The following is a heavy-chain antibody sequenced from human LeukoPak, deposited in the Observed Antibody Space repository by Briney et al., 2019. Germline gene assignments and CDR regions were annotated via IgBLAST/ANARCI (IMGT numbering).Heavy chain of an antibody. Sequence: SETLSLTCTVSGGSISSSSYYWGWIRQPPGKGLVWIGSIYYSGSTYYNPSLKSRVTISVDTSKNQFSLKLSSVTAADTAVYYCARQSIAAAGGDGYYYYGMDVWGQGTTVTVSS. CDR1: GGSISSSSYY. CDR2: IYYSGST. J-gene: IGHJ6*02. CDR3: ARQSIAAAGGDGYYYYGMDV. V-gene: IGHV4-39*01. D-gene: IGHD6-13*01.